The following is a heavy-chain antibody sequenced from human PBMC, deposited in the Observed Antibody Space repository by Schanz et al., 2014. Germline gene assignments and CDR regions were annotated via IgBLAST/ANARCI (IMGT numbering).Heavy chain of an antibody. CDR2: IFFSGSA. CDR1: GGSISSGGYS. D-gene: IGHD3-16*02. J-gene: IGHJ6*02. Sequence: QVQLQESGPGLVKPSQTLSLTCAVSGGSISSGGYSWSWIRQPPGKGLEWIGCIFFSGSAYYNPSLKSRVPISVDPSKKQFSLRLSSVTAADTAVYYCARLSRYYGLDVWGQGTTVTVSS. V-gene: IGHV4-30-4*07. CDR3: ARLSRYYGLDV.